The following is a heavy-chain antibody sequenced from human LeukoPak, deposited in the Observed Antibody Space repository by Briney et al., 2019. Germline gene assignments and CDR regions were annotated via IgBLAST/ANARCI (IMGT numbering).Heavy chain of an antibody. Sequence: SETLSLTCTVSGGSISSSSYYWGWIRQPPGKGLEWIGSIYYSGSTYYNPSLKSRVTISVDTSKNQFSLKLSSVTAADTAVYYCARLWDSGGYYVNYFDYWGQGTLVTVSS. D-gene: IGHD1-26*01. CDR3: ARLWDSGGYYVNYFDY. CDR2: IYYSGST. CDR1: GGSISSSSYY. J-gene: IGHJ4*02. V-gene: IGHV4-39*01.